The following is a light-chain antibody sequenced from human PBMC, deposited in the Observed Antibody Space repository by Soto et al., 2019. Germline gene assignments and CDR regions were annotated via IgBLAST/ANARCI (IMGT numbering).Light chain of an antibody. CDR2: KAS. Sequence: DIQMTQSPSTLSASVGDRVTITCRASQSISSWLAWYQQKPGKAPKLLIHKASRLESGVPSRFSGSESGTEFTLTISGLHAEDSATYYCQQYTNFPLTFGGGTKVEIK. J-gene: IGKJ4*01. CDR1: QSISSW. CDR3: QQYTNFPLT. V-gene: IGKV1-5*01.